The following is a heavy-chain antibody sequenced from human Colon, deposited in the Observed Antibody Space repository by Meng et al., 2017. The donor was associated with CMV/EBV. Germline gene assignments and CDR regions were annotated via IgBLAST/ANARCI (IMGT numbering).Heavy chain of an antibody. D-gene: IGHD2-21*02. J-gene: IGHJ4*02. CDR3: ARNRLECGGDCYFADS. V-gene: IGHV3-74*03. Sequence: GESLKISCAASGFTFSSHWMHWVRQAPGKGLVSVSRINTDGSYVTYADSVKGRFTVSRDESKNTVFLQMNNLRVEDTAVYYCARNRLECGGDCYFADSWGQGTLVTVSS. CDR2: INTDGSYV. CDR1: GFTFSSHW.